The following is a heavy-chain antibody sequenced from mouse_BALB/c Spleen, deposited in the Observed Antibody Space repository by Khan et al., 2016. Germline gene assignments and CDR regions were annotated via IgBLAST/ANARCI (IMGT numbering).Heavy chain of an antibody. J-gene: IGHJ4*01. D-gene: IGHD2-2*01. Sequence: EVKLLESGGGLVQPGGSLKLSCAASGFDFSRYWMSWVRQAPGKGLEWIGEINPDSSTINYTPSLKDKFIISRDNANNTLYLQMSKVRSEDTALYYCARLGYYCTMDYWGQGTSVTVSS. CDR2: INPDSSTI. CDR3: ARLGYYCTMDY. CDR1: GFDFSRYW. V-gene: IGHV4-1*02.